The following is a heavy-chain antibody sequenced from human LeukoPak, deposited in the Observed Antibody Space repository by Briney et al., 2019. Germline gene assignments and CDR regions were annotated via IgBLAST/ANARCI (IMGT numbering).Heavy chain of an antibody. Sequence: GESLKISCKGSGYNFISYWISWVRQMPGEGLEWMGRIDPSDSYTNYSPSFQGHVTISADKSITTAYLQWSSLKASDTAMYYCARRSDDIFDHWGQGTLVTVSS. V-gene: IGHV5-10-1*01. CDR1: GYNFISYW. CDR3: ARRSDDIFDH. J-gene: IGHJ4*02. CDR2: IDPSDSYT.